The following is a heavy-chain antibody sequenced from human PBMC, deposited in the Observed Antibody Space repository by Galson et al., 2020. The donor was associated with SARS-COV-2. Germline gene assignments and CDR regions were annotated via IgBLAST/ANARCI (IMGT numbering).Heavy chain of an antibody. Sequence: KMSGPTLVKPTQTLTLTCTFSGFSLNTSGVGVGWIRQPPGKALEWLALIFWDTDKRYSPSLKSRLTITKDSSKNQVVCTMTNMDPVDTATYYCAHSSGWAESGHIWVDPGGQGTLVTVSS. CDR1: GFSLNTSGVG. D-gene: IGHD3-10*01. J-gene: IGHJ5*02. V-gene: IGHV2-5*02. CDR2: IFWDTDK. CDR3: AHSSGWAESGHIWVDP.